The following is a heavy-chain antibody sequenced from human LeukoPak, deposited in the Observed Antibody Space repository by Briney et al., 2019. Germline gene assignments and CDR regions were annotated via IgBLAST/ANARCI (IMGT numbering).Heavy chain of an antibody. V-gene: IGHV7-4-1*02. CDR1: GYTISNYA. J-gene: IGHJ4*02. D-gene: IGHD3-9*01. CDR2: INTNTGIP. Sequence: ASVKVPCKASGYTISNYAMDWVRQAPGQGLEWMGWINTNTGIPTYAQGFTGRFVFSLDTSVSTAYLQISSLKAEDTAVYYCARNREIFTGYFDFDYWGQGTLVTVSS. CDR3: ARNREIFTGYFDFDY.